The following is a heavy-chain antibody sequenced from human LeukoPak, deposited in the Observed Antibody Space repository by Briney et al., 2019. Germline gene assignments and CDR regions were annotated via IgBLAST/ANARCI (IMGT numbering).Heavy chain of an antibody. D-gene: IGHD4-17*01. CDR1: GGSVSSGGFY. CDR3: ARKNDYGASYYIDV. Sequence: SQTLSLTCTVSGGSVSSGGFYWNWIRQHPVKGLEWIGFLSYSGTTDYNPPLKSRVTMSVDTTRNQFSLRLSSVTAADTAMYYCARKNDYGASYYIDVWGRGTTVTVSS. V-gene: IGHV4-31*03. CDR2: LSYSGTT. J-gene: IGHJ6*03.